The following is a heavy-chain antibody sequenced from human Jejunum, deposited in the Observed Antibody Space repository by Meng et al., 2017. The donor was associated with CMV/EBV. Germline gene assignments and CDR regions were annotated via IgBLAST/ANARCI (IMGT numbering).Heavy chain of an antibody. CDR1: A. D-gene: IGHD4-17*01. V-gene: IGHV3-30-3*02. J-gene: IGHJ6*02. Sequence: ALHWVRQEPGKGLEWVASISYDGNDKNYAESVKGRFTISRDNSKNTLYLQMNSLRAEDTAVYYCAKPRPLYGDYAYYYYGMDVWGQGTTVTVSS. CDR3: AKPRPLYGDYAYYYYGMDV. CDR2: ISYDGNDK.